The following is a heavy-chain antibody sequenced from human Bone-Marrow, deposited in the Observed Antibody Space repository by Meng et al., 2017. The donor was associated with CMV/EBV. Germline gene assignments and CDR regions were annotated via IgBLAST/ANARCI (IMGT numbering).Heavy chain of an antibody. D-gene: IGHD3-16*01. J-gene: IGHJ4*02. Sequence: SGPTLVKPTETLTLTCSVSGFSLSNARMGVSWIRQPPGKALEWLGNIFSNDAKSYATPLKSRLTISKDTSKSQVVLTMTNVDPMDTATYYCARSSVSGSYDEFADWGQGTLVTFSS. V-gene: IGHV2-26*01. CDR1: GFSLSNARMG. CDR3: ARSSVSGSYDEFAD. CDR2: IFSNDAK.